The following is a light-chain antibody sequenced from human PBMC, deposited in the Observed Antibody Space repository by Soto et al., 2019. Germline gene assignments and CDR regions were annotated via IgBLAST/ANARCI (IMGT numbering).Light chain of an antibody. V-gene: IGKV3-20*01. CDR3: QQYGSSPT. Sequence: EIVMTQSPATLSVSPGERATLSCRASQSVGRDYLAWYQQKPGQAPRLLIHGTSYRATGIPDRFRGSGSGTDFILTISRLEPEDFAVYYCQQYGSSPTFGQGTKVDIK. J-gene: IGKJ1*01. CDR1: QSVGRDY. CDR2: GTS.